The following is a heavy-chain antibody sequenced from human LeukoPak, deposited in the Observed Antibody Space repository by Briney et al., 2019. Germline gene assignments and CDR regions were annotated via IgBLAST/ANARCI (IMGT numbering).Heavy chain of an antibody. CDR2: ISSNSSDK. Sequence: PGGSLRLSCAASGFTFSRYSMKWGRGAPGKGGEGGSAISSNSSDKYYTDSVKGRFTISRDNAKISLYLQMNSLRAEDTAVYYCARYPSSLYYFDYWGQGTLVTVSS. V-gene: IGHV3-21*01. D-gene: IGHD6-13*01. CDR3: ARYPSSLYYFDY. CDR1: GFTFSRYS. J-gene: IGHJ4*02.